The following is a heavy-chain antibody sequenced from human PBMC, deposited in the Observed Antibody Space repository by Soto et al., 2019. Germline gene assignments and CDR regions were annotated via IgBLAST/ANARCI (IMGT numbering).Heavy chain of an antibody. J-gene: IGHJ4*02. CDR1: GGTFRNYP. CDR3: ARGPLVVLNYFES. V-gene: IGHV1-69*02. CDR2: IFPLTDIP. Sequence: QVQLVQSGTEVKKPGSSVKVSCKASGGTFRNYPINWVRQAPGQGHEWMGSIFPLTDIPDYAQNFQARLTISADKSTSTAYMELSSLTSDDTAMYFCARGPLVVLNYFESWGQGTLVTVSS.